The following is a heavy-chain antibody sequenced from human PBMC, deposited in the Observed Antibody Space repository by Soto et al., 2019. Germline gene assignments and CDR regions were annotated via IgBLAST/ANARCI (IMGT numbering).Heavy chain of an antibody. J-gene: IGHJ4*02. D-gene: IGHD5-12*01. CDR1: GGSFSGYY. Sequence: SETLSLTCAVYGGSFSGYYWSWIRQPPGKGLEWIGEINHSGSTNYNPSLKSRVTISVDTSKNQFSLKLSSVTAADTAVYYCARGVATFDYWGQGTLVTVSS. CDR2: INHSGST. CDR3: ARGVATFDY. V-gene: IGHV4-34*01.